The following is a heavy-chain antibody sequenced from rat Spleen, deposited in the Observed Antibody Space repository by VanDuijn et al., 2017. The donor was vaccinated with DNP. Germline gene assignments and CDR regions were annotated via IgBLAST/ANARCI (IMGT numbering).Heavy chain of an antibody. CDR1: GFTFNNYW. V-gene: IGHV5-31*01. CDR2: ITNTGGST. Sequence: EVKLVESGGGLVQPGSSLKLSCVASGFTFNNYWMTWIRQAPGKGLEWVASITNTGGSTYYPDSVKGRFTISRDNAKSTLYLQMNSLRSEDTATYSCSRDGPPYYGVPFDYWGQGVMVTVSS. J-gene: IGHJ2*01. D-gene: IGHD1-7*01. CDR3: SRDGPPYYGVPFDY.